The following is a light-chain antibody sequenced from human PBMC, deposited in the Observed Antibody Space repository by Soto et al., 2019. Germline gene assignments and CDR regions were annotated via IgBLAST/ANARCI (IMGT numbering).Light chain of an antibody. V-gene: IGLV2-14*03. CDR3: SSYTSSSTRV. CDR2: EVS. Sequence: QSVLTQPASVSGSPGQSITLSCTGTSSDVGAYDFVSWYQQHPDKAPKLMIYEVSNRPSGVSNRFSGSKSVNTATLTTSGLQAEDEADYYCSSYTSSSTRVFGTGTKVTV. J-gene: IGLJ1*01. CDR1: SSDVGAYDF.